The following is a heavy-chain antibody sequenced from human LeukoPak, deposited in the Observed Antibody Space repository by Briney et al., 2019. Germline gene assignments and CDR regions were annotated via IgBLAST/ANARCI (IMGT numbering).Heavy chain of an antibody. J-gene: IGHJ6*03. Sequence: KPSETLSLTCAVYGGSFSGYYWSWIRQPPGKGLEWIGYIYYSGSTYYNPSLKSRVTISVDTSKNQFSLKLSSVTAADTAVYYCARVNYDSKTYYYYMDVWGKGTTVTVSS. D-gene: IGHD3-22*01. V-gene: IGHV4-30-4*08. CDR3: ARVNYDSKTYYYYMDV. CDR1: GGSFSGYY. CDR2: IYYSGST.